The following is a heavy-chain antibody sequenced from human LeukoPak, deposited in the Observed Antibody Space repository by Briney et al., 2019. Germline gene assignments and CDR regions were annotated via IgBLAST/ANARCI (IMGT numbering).Heavy chain of an antibody. CDR3: AKDQGTTGSYDY. D-gene: IGHD3-9*01. V-gene: IGHV3-30*02. Sequence: PGGSLRLSCAASGSTFSSYGMDWVRQAPGQGLEWVAFIQKDGSYEYYADPAKGRFTISRGNSKNTLYLEMNNLRTEDTAVYYCAKDQGTTGSYDYWGQGTLVTVSS. CDR2: IQKDGSYE. J-gene: IGHJ4*02. CDR1: GSTFSSYG.